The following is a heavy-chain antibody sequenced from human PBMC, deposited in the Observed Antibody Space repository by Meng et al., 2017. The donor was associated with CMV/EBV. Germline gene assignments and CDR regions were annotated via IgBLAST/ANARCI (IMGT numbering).Heavy chain of an antibody. J-gene: IGHJ3*02. CDR2: ISAYNGNT. Sequence: SGYTFTSYGISWVRQAHGQGLEWMGWISAYNGNTNYAQKLQGRVTMTTDTSTSTAYMELRSLRSDDTAVYYCARDPDSGSYYGAFDIWGQGTMVTVSS. CDR3: ARDPDSGSYYGAFDI. V-gene: IGHV1-18*01. CDR1: GYTFTSYG. D-gene: IGHD1-26*01.